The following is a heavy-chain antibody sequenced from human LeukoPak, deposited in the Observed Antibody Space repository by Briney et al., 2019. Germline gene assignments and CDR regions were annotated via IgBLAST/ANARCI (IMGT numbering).Heavy chain of an antibody. CDR3: ARTSRFGGYATYYFDY. V-gene: IGHV1-69*13. J-gene: IGHJ4*02. Sequence: ASVKVSCKASGYTFTGYYMHWVRQAPGQGLEWMGGIIPIFGTANYAQKFQGRVTITADESTSTAYMELSSLRSEDTAVYYCARTSRFGGYATYYFDYWGQGTLVTVSS. D-gene: IGHD5-12*01. CDR1: GYTFTGYY. CDR2: IIPIFGTA.